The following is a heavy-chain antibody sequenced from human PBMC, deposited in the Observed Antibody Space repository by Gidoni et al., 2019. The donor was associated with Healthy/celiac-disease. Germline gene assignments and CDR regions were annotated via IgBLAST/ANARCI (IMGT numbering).Heavy chain of an antibody. V-gene: IGHV3-49*04. CDR3: TRDMDSSGWSPFWY. J-gene: IGHJ4*02. D-gene: IGHD6-19*01. Sequence: VQLVESGGGLVQPGRSLRLSCTASGFTFGDYAMSWVRQAPGKGLEWVGFIRSKAYGGTTEYAASVKGRFTISRDDSKSIAYLQMNSLKTEDTAVYYCTRDMDSSGWSPFWYWGQGTLVTVSS. CDR1: GFTFGDYA. CDR2: IRSKAYGGTT.